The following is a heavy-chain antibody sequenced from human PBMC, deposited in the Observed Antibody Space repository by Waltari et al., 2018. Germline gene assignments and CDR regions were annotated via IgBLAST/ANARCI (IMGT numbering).Heavy chain of an antibody. D-gene: IGHD6-13*01. CDR3: ARGSSRPTDY. Sequence: QVQLVQSGAEVKKPGSSVKVSCKASGGTFSSYTISWVRQAPGQGLEWMGRINPILGIANYAQKFQGRVTITADKSTSTAYMELSSLRSEDTAVYYCARGSSRPTDYWGQGTLVTVSS. J-gene: IGHJ4*02. V-gene: IGHV1-69*02. CDR1: GGTFSSYT. CDR2: INPILGIA.